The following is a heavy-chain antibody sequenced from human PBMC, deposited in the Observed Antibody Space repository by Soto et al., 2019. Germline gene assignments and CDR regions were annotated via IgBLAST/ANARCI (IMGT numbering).Heavy chain of an antibody. CDR2: IYPGDSDT. J-gene: IGHJ3*02. D-gene: IGHD6-13*01. Sequence: GESLKISCKGSGYSLISHWIGWVRQMPGKGLEWMGIIYPGDSDTRYSPSFQGQVTTSADKSISTAYLQWSSLKASDTAMYYCARHLGAAAGTGAFDIWGQGTMVTVSS. CDR3: ARHLGAAAGTGAFDI. CDR1: GYSLISHW. V-gene: IGHV5-51*01.